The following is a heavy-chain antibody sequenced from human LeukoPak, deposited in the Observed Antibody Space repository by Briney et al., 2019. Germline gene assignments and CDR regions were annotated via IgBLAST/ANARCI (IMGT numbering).Heavy chain of an antibody. J-gene: IGHJ6*03. Sequence: SETLSLTCTVPGGSISSGSYYWSWIRQPAGKGLEWIGRIYTSGSTNYNPSLKSRVTISVDTSKNQFSLKLSSVTAADTAVYYCARDDRLTTVALYYYYYMDVWGKGATVTVSS. CDR3: ARDDRLTTVALYYYYYMDV. D-gene: IGHD4-23*01. V-gene: IGHV4-61*02. CDR1: GGSISSGSYY. CDR2: IYTSGST.